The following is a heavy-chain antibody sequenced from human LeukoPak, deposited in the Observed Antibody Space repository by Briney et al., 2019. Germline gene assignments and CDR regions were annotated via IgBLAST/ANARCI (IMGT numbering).Heavy chain of an antibody. CDR3: AREDYGSGGSCYSGYFQH. CDR2: IYYSGTT. D-gene: IGHD2-15*01. V-gene: IGHV4-59*11. J-gene: IGHJ1*01. Sequence: PSEPLLITHFHSGNLFLILNWSGNRKPPGKRLEWIGYIYYSGTTNYNPSLKSRVTISVDTSKNQFSLKLSSVTAADTAVYYCAREDYGSGGSCYSGYFQHWGQGTLVSVSS. CDR1: GNLFLILN.